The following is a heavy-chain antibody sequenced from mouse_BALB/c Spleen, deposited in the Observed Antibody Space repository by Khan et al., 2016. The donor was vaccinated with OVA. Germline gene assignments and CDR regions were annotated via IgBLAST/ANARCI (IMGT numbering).Heavy chain of an antibody. CDR1: GYTFTSYW. CDR3: ARENYYGSSHYAMDY. J-gene: IGHJ4*01. V-gene: IGHV1S41*01. CDR2: ISPGSGTP. Sequence: DLVKPGASVKLSCKASGYTFTSYWINWIKQRPGQGLEWIGRISPGSGTPYYTEMFQGKATLTVDISSNTAYIQLSSLSSEDSAVYFGARENYYGSSHYAMDYWGQGTSVTVAS. D-gene: IGHD1-1*01.